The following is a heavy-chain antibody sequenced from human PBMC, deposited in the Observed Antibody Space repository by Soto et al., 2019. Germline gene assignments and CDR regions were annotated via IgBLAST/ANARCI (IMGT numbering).Heavy chain of an antibody. J-gene: IGHJ6*02. CDR3: ARGQAAAPYYYYAMDV. CDR2: ISTRGSSL. Sequence: GGSLRLSCAASGFIFSYYYMIWIRQAPGKGLEWVSFISTRGSSLYYADSVKGRFTISRDNAKNSLYLQMNSLRAEDTAVYYCARGQAAAPYYYYAMDVWGQGTTVTVSS. V-gene: IGHV3-11*01. CDR1: GFIFSYYY. D-gene: IGHD6-13*01.